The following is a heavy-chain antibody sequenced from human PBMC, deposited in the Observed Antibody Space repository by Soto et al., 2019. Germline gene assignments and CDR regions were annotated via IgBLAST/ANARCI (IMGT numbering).Heavy chain of an antibody. Sequence: SGPTLVNPTEPLTLTCTFSGFSLTSPGMCLSWIRQSPGKALEWLALIERDDDDKYYRTSLKTRLTISKDTRKNQVVLTMANMEPADTATYYCARSIRGPRRFNGMDVWGQGTTVTVS. CDR1: GFSLTSPGMC. D-gene: IGHD1-20*01. CDR2: IERDDDDK. V-gene: IGHV2-70*13. J-gene: IGHJ6*02. CDR3: ARSIRGPRRFNGMDV.